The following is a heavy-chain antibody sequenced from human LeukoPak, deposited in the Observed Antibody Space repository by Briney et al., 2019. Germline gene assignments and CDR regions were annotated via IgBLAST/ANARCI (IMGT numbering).Heavy chain of an antibody. CDR2: ISGSGGST. CDR1: GFTFSSYA. V-gene: IGHV3-23*01. J-gene: IGHJ4*02. CDR3: AKGDGYSYGFNY. Sequence: GGSLRLSCAASGFTFSSYAMSWVRQAPGKGLEWVSAISGSGGSTYYADSVKGRFTISRDTSKNTLYLQMNSLRAEDTAVYYCAKGDGYSYGFNYWGQGTLVTVSS. D-gene: IGHD5-18*01.